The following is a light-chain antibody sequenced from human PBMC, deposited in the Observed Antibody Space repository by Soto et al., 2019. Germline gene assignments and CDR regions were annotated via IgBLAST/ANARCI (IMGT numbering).Light chain of an antibody. J-gene: IGLJ1*01. CDR2: GNS. Sequence: QSVLTQPPSGSGAPGQRVTISCTGSSSNIGAGYDVHWYQQLPGTAPKLLIYGNSNRPSGVPDRFSGSKSGTSASLAITGLQTEDEADYYCQSYGSSLSGSRVFGTGTKVTV. V-gene: IGLV1-40*01. CDR3: QSYGSSLSGSRV. CDR1: SSNIGAGYD.